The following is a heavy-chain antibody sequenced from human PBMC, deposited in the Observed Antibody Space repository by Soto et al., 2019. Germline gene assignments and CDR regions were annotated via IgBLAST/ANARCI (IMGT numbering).Heavy chain of an antibody. Sequence: QVQLQESGPGLVKPSETLSLTCSVSGGSISSGSYYWTWIRQPPGKGLEWIGYIYSSGSTSYNPSLESRVTISVDTSKSQFSLKLSSVTAADTAVYYCARDGDGYDHWGQGTLVTVSS. CDR1: GGSISSGSYY. J-gene: IGHJ1*01. CDR3: ARDGDGYDH. D-gene: IGHD5-12*01. V-gene: IGHV4-61*01. CDR2: IYSSGST.